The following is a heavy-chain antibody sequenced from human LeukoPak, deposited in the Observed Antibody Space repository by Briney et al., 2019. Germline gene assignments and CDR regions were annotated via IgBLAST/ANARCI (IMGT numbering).Heavy chain of an antibody. D-gene: IGHD3-10*01. V-gene: IGHV3-7*04. CDR2: IGHDGSDV. CDR1: GFTFSSYG. Sequence: GGSLRLSCAASGFTFSSYGMHWVRQAPGKGLEWVADIGHDGSDVCNVDSVRGRFTISRDNAKNSVFLQMNSLKDEDTAVYYCVRDGSGSDFSLDHWGQGTLVTVSS. CDR3: VRDGSGSDFSLDH. J-gene: IGHJ4*02.